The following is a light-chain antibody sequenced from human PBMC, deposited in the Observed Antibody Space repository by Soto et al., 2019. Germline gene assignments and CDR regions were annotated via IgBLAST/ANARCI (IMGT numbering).Light chain of an antibody. V-gene: IGLV2-14*01. J-gene: IGLJ1*01. Sequence: QSALTQPASVSGSPGQSITISCTGTSSDVGGYNYASWYQQHPGKAPKLMIYEVSNRPSGVSNRFSGSKSGNTASLTISGLQAEDEADYYCSSYTSSSTPVFGTGTKLTVL. CDR2: EVS. CDR3: SSYTSSSTPV. CDR1: SSDVGGYNY.